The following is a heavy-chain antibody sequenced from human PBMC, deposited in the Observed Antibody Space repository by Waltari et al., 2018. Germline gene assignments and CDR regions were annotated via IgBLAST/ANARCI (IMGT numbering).Heavy chain of an antibody. CDR1: SAYS. J-gene: IGHJ4*02. CDR3: ARGLGDYTY. D-gene: IGHD4-17*01. CDR2: IKSTGRTI. Sequence: SAYSMNWVRQGPGKGMEWISYIKSTGRTIHYAYYVKGRFTISRDNAKNSLYLQMNSLRDEDTAVYYCARGLGDYTYWGQGTLVTVSS. V-gene: IGHV3-48*02.